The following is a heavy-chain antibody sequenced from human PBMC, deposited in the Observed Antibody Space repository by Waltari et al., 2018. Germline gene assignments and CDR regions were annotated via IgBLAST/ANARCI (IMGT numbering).Heavy chain of an antibody. D-gene: IGHD3-3*01. J-gene: IGHJ6*02. Sequence: QVQLVQSGAEVKKPGASVKVSCKASGYTFTSYAMHWVRQAPGQRLEWMGWINAGKGNTKYSQKFQGRVTITREKSASTAYMELSSLGSEDRVVYYWARARGGGDFWSGFDVWGQGTTVTVSS. CDR1: GYTFTSYA. V-gene: IGHV1-3*01. CDR2: INAGKGNT. CDR3: ARARGGGDFWSGFDV.